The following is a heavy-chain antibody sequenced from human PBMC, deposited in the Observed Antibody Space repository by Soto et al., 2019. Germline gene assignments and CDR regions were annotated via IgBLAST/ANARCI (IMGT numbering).Heavy chain of an antibody. CDR1: GGSISSGGYY. V-gene: IGHV4-31*03. J-gene: IGHJ6*03. Sequence: SETLSLTCTVSGGSISSGGYYWSWIRQHPGKGLEWIGYIYYSGSTYYNPSLKSRVTISVDTSKNQFSLKLSSVTAADTAVYYCASSGSSRFRYYYYMDVWGKGTTVTVS. CDR2: IYYSGST. CDR3: ASSGSSRFRYYYYMDV. D-gene: IGHD6-13*01.